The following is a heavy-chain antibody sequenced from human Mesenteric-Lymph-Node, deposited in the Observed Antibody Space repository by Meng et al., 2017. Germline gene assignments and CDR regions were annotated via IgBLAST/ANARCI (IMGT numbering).Heavy chain of an antibody. CDR2: IWYDGSNK. J-gene: IGHJ4*02. D-gene: IGHD1-7*01. V-gene: IGHV3-33*01. CDR1: GFTFSSYG. CDR3: ARGLELLGFDY. Sequence: GESLKISCAASGFTFSSYGMHWVRQAPGKGLEWVAVIWYDGSNKYYADSVKGRFTISRDNSKNTLYLQMNSLRAEDTAVYYCARGLELLGFDYWGQGTLVTVSS.